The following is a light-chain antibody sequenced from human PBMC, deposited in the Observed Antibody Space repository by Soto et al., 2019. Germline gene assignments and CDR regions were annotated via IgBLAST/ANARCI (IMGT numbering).Light chain of an antibody. V-gene: IGLV2-14*01. CDR2: DVS. CDR1: SSDVGGYNS. Sequence: QSALTQPASVSGSPGQSITISCTGTSSDVGGYNSVSWYQQHPDKAPKLLIYDVSNRPSGVSNRCSGSKSGNTASLTISGLQAEDEADYYCSSYTSSSTVVFGTGTKLTVL. CDR3: SSYTSSSTVV. J-gene: IGLJ1*01.